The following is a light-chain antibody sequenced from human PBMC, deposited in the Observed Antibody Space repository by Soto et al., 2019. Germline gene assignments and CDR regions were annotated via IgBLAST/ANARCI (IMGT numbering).Light chain of an antibody. CDR1: SSNIGTNT. CDR2: ADN. Sequence: QSVLTQPPSASGTPGQRVTISCSGSSSNIGTNTVNWYQQFPGTAPKLLIYADNHRASGVPVQISGCKSRTPSSLAIIGPQSDDQDENYCVAWDDRLNGYVFGLGTKLTVL. J-gene: IGLJ1*01. V-gene: IGLV1-44*01. CDR3: VAWDDRLNGYV.